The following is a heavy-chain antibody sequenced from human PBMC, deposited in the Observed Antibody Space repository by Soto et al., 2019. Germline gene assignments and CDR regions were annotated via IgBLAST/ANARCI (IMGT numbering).Heavy chain of an antibody. V-gene: IGHV1-69*01. CDR2: IIPIFGTA. D-gene: IGHD1-26*01. Sequence: QVQLVQSGAEVKKPGSSVKVSCKASGGTFSSYAISWVRQAPGQGLEWMGGIIPIFGTANYAQKFQGRVTITADESTSTEYMELSSMRSEDTAVYYCARWRELRNAFDIWGQGTMVTVSS. CDR1: GGTFSSYA. CDR3: ARWRELRNAFDI. J-gene: IGHJ3*02.